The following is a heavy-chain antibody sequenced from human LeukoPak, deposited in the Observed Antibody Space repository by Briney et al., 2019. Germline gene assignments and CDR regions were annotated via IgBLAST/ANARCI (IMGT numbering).Heavy chain of an antibody. J-gene: IGHJ5*02. Sequence: SETLSLTCTVSGGSISSSRYYWGWIRQPPGKGLEWIGSIYYSGNTYYNPSLKSRVTISVDTSKNQFSLKLSSVTAADTAVYYCARTYRLRFLEWVPFDPWGQGTLVTVSS. CDR3: ARTYRLRFLEWVPFDP. D-gene: IGHD3-3*01. V-gene: IGHV4-39*07. CDR1: GGSISSSRYY. CDR2: IYYSGNT.